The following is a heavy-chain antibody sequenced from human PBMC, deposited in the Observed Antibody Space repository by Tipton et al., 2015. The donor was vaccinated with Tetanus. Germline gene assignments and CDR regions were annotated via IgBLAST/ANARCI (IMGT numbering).Heavy chain of an antibody. CDR1: DVSISDYY. J-gene: IGHJ3*01. V-gene: IGHV4-59*01. CDR3: ARRIQVFGPAILDAFDL. Sequence: LRLSCTVSDVSISDYYWTWIRQPAGKGLEWIGYIYDYGTTSYSPSLKSRVIISVDKSKNQLSLKLGSVTAEDTAIYYCARRIQVFGPAILDAFDLWAQGTMVIVSS. D-gene: IGHD3/OR15-3a*01. CDR2: IYDYGTT.